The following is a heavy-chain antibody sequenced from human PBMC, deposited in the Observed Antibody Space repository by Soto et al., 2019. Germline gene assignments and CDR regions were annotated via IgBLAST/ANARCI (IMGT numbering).Heavy chain of an antibody. Sequence: SETLSLTWTVSSDSVSSSSYRWGWIRQPPGKGPEWIGSIYSSGSTYYNPSLNSRVTVSVDTSKNQFSLKVTSVTAADTAVYYCARLYGYCIRNSCHGHYAMDVWGQGTTVTVSS. CDR2: IYSSGST. CDR1: SDSVSSSSYR. D-gene: IGHD2-2*01. CDR3: ARLYGYCIRNSCHGHYAMDV. J-gene: IGHJ6*02. V-gene: IGHV4-39*01.